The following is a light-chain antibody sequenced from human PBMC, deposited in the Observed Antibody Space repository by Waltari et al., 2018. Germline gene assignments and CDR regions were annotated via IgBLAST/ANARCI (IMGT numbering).Light chain of an antibody. Sequence: DIQLTQSPSPLSTSVGDSVTITCRASQTIDRWLAWYQQKPGKVPKLLIYKTSILESGVPSRFSGGGSGTEFTLTIASLQPDDFATYYCQHYDAYSATFGRGTKLEIK. V-gene: IGKV1-5*03. CDR1: QTIDRW. CDR3: QHYDAYSAT. CDR2: KTS. J-gene: IGKJ4*02.